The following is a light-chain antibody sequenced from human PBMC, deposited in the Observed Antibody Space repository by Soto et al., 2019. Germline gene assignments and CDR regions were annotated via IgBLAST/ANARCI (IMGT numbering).Light chain of an antibody. CDR3: QQFNSL. CDR2: DAS. V-gene: IGKV1-13*02. CDR1: QGIATG. Sequence: IQAAQLPSAPSASIGGTVTISCRASQGIATGLAWYQQKPGAPPKLLIYDASTLERGIPSRFSGRGSGTHFILTINNLQPEDFATYYCQQFNSLFGQGTRLEIK. J-gene: IGKJ5*01.